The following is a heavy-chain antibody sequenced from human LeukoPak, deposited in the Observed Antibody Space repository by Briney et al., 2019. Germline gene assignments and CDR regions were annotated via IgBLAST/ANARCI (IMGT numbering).Heavy chain of an antibody. CDR3: ARDHWRYYDSSGYWFNYFDY. CDR2: INHSGST. Sequence: PSETLSLTCAVYGGSFSGYYWSWIRQPPGKGLEWIGEINHSGSTNYNQSLKSRVTISVETSKNQFSLKLSSVTAADTAVYYCARDHWRYYDSSGYWFNYFDYWGQGTLVTVSS. D-gene: IGHD3-22*01. V-gene: IGHV4-34*01. J-gene: IGHJ4*02. CDR1: GGSFSGYY.